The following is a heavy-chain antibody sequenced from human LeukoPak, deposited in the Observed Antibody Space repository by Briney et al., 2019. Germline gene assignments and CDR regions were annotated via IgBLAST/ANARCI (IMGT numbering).Heavy chain of an antibody. CDR2: IGLSGSPL. V-gene: IGHV3-11*04. D-gene: IGHD3-22*01. Sequence: VRPGGSLRLSCAVSGFPFSRFYMSWIRQAPGKGLEWISYIGLSGSPLDYADSMKGRFTISRDNAKNSLYLDMNSLRAEDTAVYYCARKDFSSGSFSYWGQGTLVTVSS. CDR1: GFPFSRFY. CDR3: ARKDFSSGSFSY. J-gene: IGHJ4*02.